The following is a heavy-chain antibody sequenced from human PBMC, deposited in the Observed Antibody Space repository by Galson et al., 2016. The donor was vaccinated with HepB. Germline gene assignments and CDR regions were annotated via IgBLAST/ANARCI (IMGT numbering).Heavy chain of an antibody. D-gene: IGHD6-13*01. Sequence: LTCTVSGGSISSRSYYWGWIRQPPGKGLEWIGSIYYSGSTYYNPSLKSRVTISVDTSKNQFSLKLSSVTAADTAVYYCARAQVGEIAAAGTWFDYWGQGTLVTVSS. J-gene: IGHJ4*02. CDR3: ARAQVGEIAAAGTWFDY. CDR1: GGSISSRSYY. V-gene: IGHV4-39*01. CDR2: IYYSGST.